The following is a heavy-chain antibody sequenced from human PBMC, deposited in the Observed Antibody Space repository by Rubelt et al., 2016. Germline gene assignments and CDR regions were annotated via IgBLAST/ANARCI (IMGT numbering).Heavy chain of an antibody. CDR3: ASEKDGVTL. CDR2: ISAYNGNT. CDR1: GGTFSSYA. D-gene: IGHD1-14*01. V-gene: IGHV1-18*01. Sequence: QVQLVQSGAEVKKPGSSVKVSCKASGGTFSSYAISWVRQAPGQGLEWMGWISAYNGNTNCARRLQGRGTMTRDTSISTAYMGLSRLRSDDTAVYYCASEKDGVTLWGQGTLSPSPQ. J-gene: IGHJ4*02.